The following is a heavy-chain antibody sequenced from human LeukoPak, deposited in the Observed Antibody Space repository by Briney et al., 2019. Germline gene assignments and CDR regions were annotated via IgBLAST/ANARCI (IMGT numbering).Heavy chain of an antibody. CDR2: ISWNSGSI. CDR1: GFTFSNHG. J-gene: IGHJ6*03. CDR3: VRANDNYYYYYMDV. D-gene: IGHD3-9*01. Sequence: GGSLRLSCAASGFTFSNHGMNWVRQAPGKGLEWVSGISWNSGSIGYADSVKGRFTISRDNAKNSLYLQMNSLRAEDTAVYYCVRANDNYYYYYMDVWGKGTTVTIS. V-gene: IGHV3-9*01.